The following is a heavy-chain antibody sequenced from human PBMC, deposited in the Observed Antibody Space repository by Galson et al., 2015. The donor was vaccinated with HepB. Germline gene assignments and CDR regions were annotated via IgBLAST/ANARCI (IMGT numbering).Heavy chain of an antibody. CDR3: ARPDGVGATDGWFDP. CDR2: IDPSDSYT. D-gene: IGHD1-26*01. CDR1: GYSFTSYW. Sequence: QSGAEVKKPGESLRISCKGSGYSFTSYWISWVRQMPGKGLEWMGRIDPSDSYTNYSPSFQGHVTISADKSTSTAYLQWSSLKASDTAMYYCARPDGVGATDGWFDPWGQGTLVTVSS. J-gene: IGHJ5*02. V-gene: IGHV5-10-1*01.